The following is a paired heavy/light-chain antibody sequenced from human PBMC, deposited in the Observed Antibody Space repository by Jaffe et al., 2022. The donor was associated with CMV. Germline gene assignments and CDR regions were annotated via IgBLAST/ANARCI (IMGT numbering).Heavy chain of an antibody. Sequence: QLQLQESGPGLVKPSETLSLTCTVSGGSISSSSYYWGWIRQPPGKGLEWIGSIYYSGSTYYNPSLKSRVTISVDTSKNQFSLKLSSVTAADTAVYYCARQGAAGAVGANHPVYFDYWGQGTLVTVSS. CDR3: ARQGAAGAVGANHPVYFDY. CDR1: GGSISSSSYY. J-gene: IGHJ4*02. V-gene: IGHV4-39*01. D-gene: IGHD1-26*01. CDR2: IYYSGST.
Light chain of an antibody. CDR2: DVS. Sequence: QSALTQPASVSGSPGQSITISCTGTSSDVGGYNYVSWYQQHPGKAPKLMIYDVSNRPSGVSNRFSGSKSGNTASLTISGLQAEDEADYYCSSYTSSSLVFGGGTKLTVL. J-gene: IGLJ2*01. CDR1: SSDVGGYNY. CDR3: SSYTSSSLV. V-gene: IGLV2-14*03.